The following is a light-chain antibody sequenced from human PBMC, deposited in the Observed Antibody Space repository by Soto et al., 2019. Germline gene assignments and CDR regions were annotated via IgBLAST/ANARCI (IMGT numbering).Light chain of an antibody. CDR2: GTS. CDR3: YQSGSSPT. CDR1: QSVNTKD. J-gene: IGKJ4*02. V-gene: IGKV3-20*01. Sequence: EIVLTQSPATLSLSPGDGATLSCRASQSVNTKDLAWYQQKSGQTPRLLIYGTSNRAAGIPDRFSGSGSGTDFTLTLSGLEPEDFAVYYCYQSGSSPTFGKGTKVEVK.